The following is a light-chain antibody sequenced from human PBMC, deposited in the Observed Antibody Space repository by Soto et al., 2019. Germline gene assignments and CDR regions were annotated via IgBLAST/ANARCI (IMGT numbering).Light chain of an antibody. CDR3: QQYGSSPLT. J-gene: IGKJ1*01. CDR1: QRVTNSY. Sequence: EIALTQSPGTLSLSPGERVTLSCRASQRVTNSYLAWYQQKPGQAPRLLIYGASSRATGIPDRFSGGGSGTDFTLTISTLEPEDFAVYNCQQYGSSPLTFGQGTKVEI. V-gene: IGKV3-20*01. CDR2: GAS.